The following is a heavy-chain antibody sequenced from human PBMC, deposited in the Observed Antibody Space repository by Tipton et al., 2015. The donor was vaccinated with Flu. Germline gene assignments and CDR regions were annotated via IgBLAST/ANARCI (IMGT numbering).Heavy chain of an antibody. J-gene: IGHJ4*01. D-gene: IGHD3-16*02. CDR2: IPYDGRNK. V-gene: IGHV3-30*04. CDR1: GFTFSSYA. Sequence: RSLRLSCAASGFTFSSYAMHWVRQAPGKGLEWVAVIPYDGRNKYYADSVKGRFTISRDDAKNSLYLQLNSLRGDDTAVYYCARDGAGRVVIPTGYDLWGRGTLVTVSS. CDR3: ARDGAGRVVIPTGYDL.